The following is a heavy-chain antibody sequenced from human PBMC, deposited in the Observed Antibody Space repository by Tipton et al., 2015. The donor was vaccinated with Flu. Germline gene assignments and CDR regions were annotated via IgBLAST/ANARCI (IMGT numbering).Heavy chain of an antibody. V-gene: IGHV4-59*08. Sequence: TLSLTCTVSGGSISSYHWSWIRQPPGKGLEWLGYISYSGSTNYNPSLKSRVTMSVDTSKNQFSQRLSSVTAADTAVYYCARSTYYYGSGRSDYWGQGTLVTVSS. CDR2: ISYSGST. CDR3: ARSTYYYGSGRSDY. CDR1: GGSISSYH. D-gene: IGHD3-10*01. J-gene: IGHJ4*02.